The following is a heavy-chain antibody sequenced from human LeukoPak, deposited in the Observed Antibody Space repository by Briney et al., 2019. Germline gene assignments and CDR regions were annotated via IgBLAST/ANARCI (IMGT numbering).Heavy chain of an antibody. J-gene: IGHJ4*02. CDR2: INTNTGKP. Sequence: AASVKVSCKASGYTFTGYYMHWVRQAPGQGLEWMGWINTNTGKPTYVQGFRGWFDFSLDTSVSTAYLQISSLKTEDTAVYYCARSGADNWNYEFDYWGQGTLVTVSS. D-gene: IGHD1-7*01. CDR3: ARSGADNWNYEFDY. CDR1: GYTFTGYY. V-gene: IGHV7-4-1*02.